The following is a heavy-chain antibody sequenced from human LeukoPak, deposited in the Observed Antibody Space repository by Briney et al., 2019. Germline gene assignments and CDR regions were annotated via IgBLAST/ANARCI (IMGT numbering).Heavy chain of an antibody. J-gene: IGHJ4*02. CDR1: GFTLSNAW. CDR3: ATYRQVLLPFES. V-gene: IGHV3-23*01. CDR2: ILPSGGEI. D-gene: IGHD5-18*01. Sequence: GGSLRLSCAASGFTLSNAWMNWVRQPPGKGLEWVSSILPSGGEIHYADSVRGRFTISRDNSKSILSLQMNSLRAEDTAIYYCATYRQVLLPFESWGQGTLVTVSS.